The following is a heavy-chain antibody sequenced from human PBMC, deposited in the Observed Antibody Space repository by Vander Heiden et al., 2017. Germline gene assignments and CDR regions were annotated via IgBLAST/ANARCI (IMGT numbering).Heavy chain of an antibody. CDR1: GGSFSGYY. Sequence: QVQLQQWGAGLLKPSATLSLTCAVYGGSFSGYYWSWIRQPPGKGLEWIGEINHSGSTNYNPSLKSRVTISVDTSKNQFSLKLSSVTAADTAVYYCARVGAVAGLVNFDYWGQGTLVTVSS. CDR3: ARVGAVAGLVNFDY. CDR2: INHSGST. J-gene: IGHJ4*02. D-gene: IGHD6-19*01. V-gene: IGHV4-34*01.